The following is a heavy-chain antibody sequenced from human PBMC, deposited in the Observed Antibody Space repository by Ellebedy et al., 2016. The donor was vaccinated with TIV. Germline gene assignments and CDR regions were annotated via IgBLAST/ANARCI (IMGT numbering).Heavy chain of an antibody. V-gene: IGHV3-64*02. CDR2: ICSDGGST. Sequence: GGSLRLSCAASGFTFSSSAMHWVRPAQGKGLEHVSAICSDGGSTYSADSVKGRFTISRDNSKNTLYLQVGSLRAEDMAMYYCARGRGDYGGSLNYWGQGTLVTVSS. CDR1: GFTFSSSA. CDR3: ARGRGDYGGSLNY. D-gene: IGHD4-23*01. J-gene: IGHJ4*02.